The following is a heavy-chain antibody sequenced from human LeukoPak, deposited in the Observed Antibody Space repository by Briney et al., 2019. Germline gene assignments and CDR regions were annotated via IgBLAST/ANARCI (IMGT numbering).Heavy chain of an antibody. J-gene: IGHJ4*02. CDR1: GYIFTNYA. D-gene: IGHD3-16*01. CDR3: ARDLGALGYFDY. CDR2: INVGNSNT. V-gene: IGHV1-3*01. Sequence: GASVKVSCKASGYIFTNYAMHWVRQAPGQRLEWMGWINVGNSNTKYSQKFQGRVTITRDTSASTAYMEVSSLRSEDTAVYYCARDLGALGYFDYWGQGTLVTVSS.